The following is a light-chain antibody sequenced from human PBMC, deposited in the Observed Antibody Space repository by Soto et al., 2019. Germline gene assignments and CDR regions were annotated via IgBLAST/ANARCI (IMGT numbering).Light chain of an antibody. CDR3: QQYKNWPPIT. J-gene: IGKJ5*01. V-gene: IGKV1-33*01. CDR2: GAS. CDR1: QDISNY. Sequence: DIQMTQSPSSLSASVGDIVTITCQASQDISNYLNWYQQKPGKAPKLLIYGASNLETGVPSRFSGSGSATDFTFTISSLQPEDIATYYCQQYKNWPPITFGQGTRLEIK.